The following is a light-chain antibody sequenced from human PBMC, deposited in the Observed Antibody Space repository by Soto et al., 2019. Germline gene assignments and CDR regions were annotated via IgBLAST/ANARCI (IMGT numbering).Light chain of an antibody. J-gene: IGKJ5*01. V-gene: IGKV3-15*01. Sequence: EIVMTQSPATLSVSPGERATLSCGASQSVSSNLAWYQQKPGQGPRLPIYGASSRATGIPARFSGSGSATEFTLTISSLQSEDFAVYFCQQYNNWPPITFGQGTRLEIK. CDR3: QQYNNWPPIT. CDR1: QSVSSN. CDR2: GAS.